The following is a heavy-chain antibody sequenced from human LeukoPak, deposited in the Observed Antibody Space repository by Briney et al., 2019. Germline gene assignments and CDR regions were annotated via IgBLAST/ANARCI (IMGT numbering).Heavy chain of an antibody. CDR3: ARSPPYSSSSGYYYGMDV. Sequence: GGSLRLSCAASGFTFSSYSMNWVRQAPGKGLEWVSSISSSSSYIYYADSVKGRFTISRDNAKNSLYLQMNSLRAEDTAVHYCARSPPYSSSSGYYYGMDVWGQGTTVTVSS. CDR2: ISSSSSYI. CDR1: GFTFSSYS. V-gene: IGHV3-21*01. D-gene: IGHD6-6*01. J-gene: IGHJ6*02.